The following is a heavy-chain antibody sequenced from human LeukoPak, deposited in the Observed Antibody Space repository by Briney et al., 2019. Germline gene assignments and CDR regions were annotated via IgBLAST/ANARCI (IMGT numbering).Heavy chain of an antibody. Sequence: PGGSLRLACAAAGXTFSSYGMHWVSQAPGKGLDWVAFTSYDGTKNYYAGSGKGRFTIYRDNSKNTLFLQMNRLRPEDTAVYYCARLGEDSYGYQTDFDYWGQGTLVRVSS. D-gene: IGHD5-18*01. CDR1: GXTFSSYG. CDR3: ARLGEDSYGYQTDFDY. J-gene: IGHJ4*02. CDR2: TSYDGTKN. V-gene: IGHV3-30*03.